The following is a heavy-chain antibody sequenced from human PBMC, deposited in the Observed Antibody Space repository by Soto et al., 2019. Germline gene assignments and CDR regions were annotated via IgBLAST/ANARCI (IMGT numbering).Heavy chain of an antibody. CDR3: ARECVDRVISITTHFDD. CDR1: GFTFSRCD. J-gene: IGHJ4*01. V-gene: IGHV3-21*01. Sequence: LRLSCATSGFTFSRCDMNWVRQAPGKGLEWVSFISSSASYMYYADSVKGRFTISRDNSKKSLYLQMNSLRADDTAVYYCARECVDRVISITTHFDDWDHG. D-gene: IGHD5-12*01. CDR2: ISSSASYM.